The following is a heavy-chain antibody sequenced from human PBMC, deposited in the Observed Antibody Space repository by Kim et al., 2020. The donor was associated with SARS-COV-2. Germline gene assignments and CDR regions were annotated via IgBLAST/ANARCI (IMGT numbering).Heavy chain of an antibody. J-gene: IGHJ6*02. CDR3: TSGLAVAGTPHAYHYYYVMDV. Sequence: ASVKVSCKVSGYTLTELSMHWVRQAPGKGLEWMGGFDPEYGETIYAQKFQGRVTITEDTCTDTAYMELSSLRSEDTAVYYCTSGLAVAGTPHAYHYYYVMDVWGQGTAVTVSS. D-gene: IGHD6-19*01. CDR2: FDPEYGET. V-gene: IGHV1-24*01. CDR1: GYTLTELS.